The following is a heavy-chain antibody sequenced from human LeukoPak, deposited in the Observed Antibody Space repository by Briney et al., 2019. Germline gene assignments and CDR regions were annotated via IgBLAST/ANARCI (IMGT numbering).Heavy chain of an antibody. CDR2: IWHDGSHK. CDR3: ARAIFGSGSYPDY. V-gene: IGHV3-33*01. CDR1: GFAFNTYA. Sequence: AGGSLRLSCAASGFAFNTYAMHCVRQTPGKGLEWVTLIWHDGSHKFYIDSVRGRFTISRDNSRNTVYLQMNGLRAEDTAVYYCARAIFGSGSYPDYWGQGTLVTVSS. D-gene: IGHD3-10*01. J-gene: IGHJ4*02.